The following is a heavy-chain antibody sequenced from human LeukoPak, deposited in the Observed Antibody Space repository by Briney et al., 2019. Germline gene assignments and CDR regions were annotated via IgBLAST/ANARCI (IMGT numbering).Heavy chain of an antibody. J-gene: IGHJ3*02. Sequence: SETLSLTCTVSGYSITRGSYWGWIRQPPGKGLEWIANIYHSGSTYYNPSLKSRVTISVDTSKNQFSLKLSSVTAADTAVYYCASDRIEVDAFDIWGQGTMVTVSS. CDR1: GYSITRGSY. V-gene: IGHV4-38-2*02. CDR3: ASDRIEVDAFDI. CDR2: IYHSGST. D-gene: IGHD2-15*01.